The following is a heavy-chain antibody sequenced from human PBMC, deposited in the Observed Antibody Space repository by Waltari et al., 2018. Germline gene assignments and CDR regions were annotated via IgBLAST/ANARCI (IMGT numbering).Heavy chain of an antibody. CDR1: GFTFSNYY. D-gene: IGHD2-15*01. CDR3: VRDGLIHAADY. CDR2: INGDGSAK. V-gene: IGHV3-7*01. J-gene: IGHJ4*02. Sequence: EVQLVESGGNLVQPGGSLRLSCVASGFTFSNYYMLWGRQAPGKGVEWVANINGDGSAKNYMDSVRGRFTISRDNAKNSVYMQLNSLRDDDTAVYYCVRDGLIHAADYWGQGTLVSVSS.